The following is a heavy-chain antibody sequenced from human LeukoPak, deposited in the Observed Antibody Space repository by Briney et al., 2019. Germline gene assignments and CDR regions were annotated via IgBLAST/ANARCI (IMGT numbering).Heavy chain of an antibody. CDR3: ARAYCSGGSCYRAFDY. D-gene: IGHD2-15*01. CDR1: GGSISSHY. Sequence: PSETLSLTCTVSGGSISSHYWSWIRQPPGKGLEWIGYIYYSGSTNYNPSLKSRVTISVDTSKNQFSLKLSSVTAADTAVYYCARAYCSGGSCYRAFDYWGQGTLVTVSS. V-gene: IGHV4-59*11. CDR2: IYYSGST. J-gene: IGHJ4*02.